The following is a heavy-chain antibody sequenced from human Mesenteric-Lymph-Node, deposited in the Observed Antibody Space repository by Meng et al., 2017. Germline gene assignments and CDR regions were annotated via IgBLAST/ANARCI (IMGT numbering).Heavy chain of an antibody. Sequence: QVQLVQSGAEVKKPGASVKVSCKASGYTFTGYHIHWVRQAPGQGLEWMGRINLNSGGTNYVQKFQGRVTMTWDTSISAAQMELSSLRSDDTAVYYCAAFYYESSGYFRADYWGQGILVTVSS. CDR1: GYTFTGYH. CDR2: INLNSGGT. J-gene: IGHJ4*02. V-gene: IGHV1-2*06. D-gene: IGHD3-22*01. CDR3: AAFYYESSGYFRADY.